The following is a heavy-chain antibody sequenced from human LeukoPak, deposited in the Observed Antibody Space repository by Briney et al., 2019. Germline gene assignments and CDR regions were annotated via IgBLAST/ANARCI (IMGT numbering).Heavy chain of an antibody. D-gene: IGHD6-13*01. J-gene: IGHJ4*02. CDR3: ASRGSSRVSLRGAY. CDR1: GGSISSYY. CDR2: IYTSGST. V-gene: IGHV4-4*07. Sequence: SETLSLTCPVSGGSISSYYWSWIRQPAGKGLEWIGRIYTSGSTNYNPSLKSRVTISVDTSKNQFSLKLSSVTAADTAVYYCASRGSSRVSLRGAYWGQGTLVTVSS.